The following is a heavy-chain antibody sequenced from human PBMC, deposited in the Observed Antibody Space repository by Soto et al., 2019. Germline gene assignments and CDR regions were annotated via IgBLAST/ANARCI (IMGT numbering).Heavy chain of an antibody. CDR3: ARDCSGGSCSSGGKYYYYGMDV. CDR1: GGSFSGYY. CDR2: VNHSGST. V-gene: IGHV4-34*01. Sequence: SETLSLTCVVYGGSFSGYYWSWIRQPPGKGLDWIGEVNHSGSTNYNPSLKSRVTISVDTSKNQFSLKLSSVTAADTAVYYCARDCSGGSCSSGGKYYYYGMDVWGQGTTVTVSS. D-gene: IGHD2-15*01. J-gene: IGHJ6*02.